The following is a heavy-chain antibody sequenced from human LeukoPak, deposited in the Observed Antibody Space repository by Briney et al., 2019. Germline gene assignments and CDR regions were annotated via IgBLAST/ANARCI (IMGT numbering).Heavy chain of an antibody. CDR1: GFTFRNYG. CDR2: IWLEGSIK. D-gene: IGHD2-15*01. J-gene: IGHJ6*02. Sequence: PGGSLKSSGAAPGFTFRNYGMPWVRKVPAKGLEWLPVIWLEGSIKYYADSVKGRFSISRDNSKNTLYLQMNSLRAEDTAVYYCARYCSGGTCKLGYYYYGMDVWGQGTTVTVSS. V-gene: IGHV3-33*01. CDR3: ARYCSGGTCKLGYYYYGMDV.